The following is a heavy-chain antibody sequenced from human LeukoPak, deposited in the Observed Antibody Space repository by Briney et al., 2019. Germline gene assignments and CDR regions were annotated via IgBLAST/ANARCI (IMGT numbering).Heavy chain of an antibody. D-gene: IGHD2-15*01. J-gene: IGHJ4*02. Sequence: ASVKVSCKASGYTFTSYYMYWVRQAPGQGLEWMGIINPSGGSTSYAQKFQGRVTMTRDMSTSTVYMELSSLRSEDTAVYYCARPLGYCSGGSCYLDYWGQGTLVTVSS. CDR1: GYTFTSYY. CDR3: ARPLGYCSGGSCYLDY. CDR2: INPSGGST. V-gene: IGHV1-46*01.